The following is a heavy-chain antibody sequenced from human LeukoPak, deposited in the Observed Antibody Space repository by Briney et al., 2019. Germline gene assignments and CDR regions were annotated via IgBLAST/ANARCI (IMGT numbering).Heavy chain of an antibody. CDR1: GFTVSSNY. CDR2: IYSGGST. J-gene: IGHJ6*02. CDR3: ARARVVDKYYYGMDV. D-gene: IGHD3-16*02. Sequence: GGSLRLSCAASGFTVSSNYMSWVRQAPGKGLEWVSVIYSGGSTYYADSVKGRFTISRDTSKNTLYFQMNSLGAEDTAVYYCARARVVDKYYYGMDVWGQGTTVTVSS. V-gene: IGHV3-66*01.